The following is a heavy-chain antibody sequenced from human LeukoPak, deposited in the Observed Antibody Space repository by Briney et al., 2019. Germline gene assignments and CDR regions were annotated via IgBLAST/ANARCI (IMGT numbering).Heavy chain of an antibody. CDR3: ARTDSYGYYFDY. CDR2: IYYTGSI. CDR1: AYSISSPNW. V-gene: IGHV4-28*05. D-gene: IGHD5-18*01. J-gene: IGHJ4*02. Sequence: SDTLSLTCAVSAYSISSPNWWGWIRQPPGKGLEYIGYIYYTGSIYYNPSLKSRVTMSVDTSKNHFSLKFSSVTAVDTAVYYCARTDSYGYYFDYWGQGTLVTVSS.